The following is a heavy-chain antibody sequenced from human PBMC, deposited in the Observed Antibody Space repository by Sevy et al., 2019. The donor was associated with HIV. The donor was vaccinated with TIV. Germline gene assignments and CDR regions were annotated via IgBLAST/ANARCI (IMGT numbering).Heavy chain of an antibody. Sequence: SETLSLTCAVSGGSISSGGYSWSWIRQPPGKGLEWIGYIYHSGSTYYNPSLKSRVTISVDRSKNQFSLKLSSVTAADTAVYYCARGSSGYFDYWGQGTLVTVSS. CDR1: GGSISSGGYS. D-gene: IGHD3-22*01. CDR3: ARGSSGYFDY. J-gene: IGHJ4*02. CDR2: IYHSGST. V-gene: IGHV4-30-2*01.